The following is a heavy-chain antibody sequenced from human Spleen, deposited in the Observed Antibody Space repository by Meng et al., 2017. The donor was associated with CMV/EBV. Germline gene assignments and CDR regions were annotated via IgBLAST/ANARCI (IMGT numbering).Heavy chain of an antibody. CDR1: CSPLPPSGFY. V-gene: IGHV4-31*02. Sequence: PCSPLPPSGFYWTWLPHHPETGLEWIGFIYFSGVTYSHPSLKSRITISVDASKRQFFLKLNSVTAADTAVYYCAKTDSREGGFDSWGQGTLVTVSS. J-gene: IGHJ4*02. CDR3: AKTDSREGGFDS. CDR2: IYFSGVT. D-gene: IGHD1-1*01.